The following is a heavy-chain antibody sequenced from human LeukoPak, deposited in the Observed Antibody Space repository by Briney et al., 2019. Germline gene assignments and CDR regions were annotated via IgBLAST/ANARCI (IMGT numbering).Heavy chain of an antibody. V-gene: IGHV3-23*01. CDR3: AKDMTVTTSTRLDY. CDR1: GFTFSSYA. Sequence: PGGSLRLSCAASGFTFSSYAMSWVRQAPGKGLEWVSGISGSGGSTYYADSVKGRFTISRDNSKNTLYLQMNSLRAEDTAVYYCAKDMTVTTSTRLDYWGQGTLVTVSS. D-gene: IGHD4-17*01. J-gene: IGHJ4*02. CDR2: ISGSGGST.